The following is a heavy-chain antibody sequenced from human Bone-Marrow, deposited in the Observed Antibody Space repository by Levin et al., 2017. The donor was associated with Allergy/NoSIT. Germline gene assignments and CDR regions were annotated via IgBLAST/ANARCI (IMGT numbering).Heavy chain of an antibody. Sequence: GGSLRLSCAASGFSFSTYSMSWVRQAPGKGLECVSVISGSGGSTSYADSAKGRFTISRDNSKNTLYLEMSSLRADDMAIYYCAKGGIVGACGPWGQGALVTVAS. V-gene: IGHV3-23*01. J-gene: IGHJ5*02. D-gene: IGHD3-16*01. CDR3: AKGGIVGACGP. CDR1: GFSFSTYS. CDR2: ISGSGGST.